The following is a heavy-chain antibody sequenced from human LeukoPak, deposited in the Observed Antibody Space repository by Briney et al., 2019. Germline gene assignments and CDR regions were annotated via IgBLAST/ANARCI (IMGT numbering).Heavy chain of an antibody. D-gene: IGHD4-17*01. CDR1: GFTFDDYA. V-gene: IGHV3-9*01. Sequence: GGSLRLSCAASGFTFDDYAMHWVRQAPGKGLEWVSGISRNSGDIGYADSVKGRFTISRDNAKNSLYLQMNSLRAEDTALYYCAKEQATVTSIPPYFDYWGQGTLVTVSP. CDR2: ISRNSGDI. J-gene: IGHJ4*02. CDR3: AKEQATVTSIPPYFDY.